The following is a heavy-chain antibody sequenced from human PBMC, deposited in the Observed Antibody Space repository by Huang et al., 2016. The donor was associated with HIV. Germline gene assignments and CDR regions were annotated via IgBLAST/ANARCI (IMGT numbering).Heavy chain of an antibody. J-gene: IGHJ4*02. Sequence: QVQLKQWGAGLLKPSETLSLTCAVYGGAFRGSSWTWIRQFPEKGLEWIGYINNNGKNMYNPSLIARVTISTDTSKNHFSLHLTSVTAADTALYYCARGFNYYASDNLGVYYFDSWGLGTLVTVSP. CDR1: GGAFRGSS. V-gene: IGHV4-34*02. CDR3: ARGFNYYASDNLGVYYFDS. CDR2: INNNGKN. D-gene: IGHD3-10*01.